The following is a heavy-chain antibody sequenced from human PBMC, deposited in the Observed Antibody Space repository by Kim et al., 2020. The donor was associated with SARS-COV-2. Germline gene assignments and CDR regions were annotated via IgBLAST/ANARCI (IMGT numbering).Heavy chain of an antibody. CDR1: GFTFSSYS. CDR3: ARAAAWVPAAMEVVHYYYGMDV. D-gene: IGHD2-2*01. Sequence: GGSLRLSCAASGFTFSSYSMNWVRQAPGKGLEWVSSISSSSSYIYYADSVKGRFTISRDNAKNSLYLQMNSLRAEDTAVYYCARAAAWVPAAMEVVHYYYGMDVWGQGTTVTVSS. V-gene: IGHV3-21*01. CDR2: ISSSSSYI. J-gene: IGHJ6*02.